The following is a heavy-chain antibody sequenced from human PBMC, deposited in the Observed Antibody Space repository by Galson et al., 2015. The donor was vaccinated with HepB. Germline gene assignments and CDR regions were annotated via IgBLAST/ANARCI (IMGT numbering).Heavy chain of an antibody. CDR1: GYNFISYS. Sequence: SVKVSCKASGYNFISYSVYWVRQAPGQGLEWVGTINTSDGSTSFAQRFQGRVTMTRDPATSKVYMDLSSLSSEDTAVYYCARAAYSDIWTGYYSDKYYYYMDVWGQGTTVTVSS. J-gene: IGHJ6*03. CDR2: INTSDGST. CDR3: ARAAYSDIWTGYYSDKYYYYMDV. V-gene: IGHV1-46*03. D-gene: IGHD3/OR15-3a*01.